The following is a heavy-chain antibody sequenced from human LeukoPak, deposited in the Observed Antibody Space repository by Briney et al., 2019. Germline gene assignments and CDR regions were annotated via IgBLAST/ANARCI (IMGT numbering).Heavy chain of an antibody. CDR3: VRDGTRYDY. V-gene: IGHV3-48*02. J-gene: IGHJ4*02. CDR1: GFTSSSYS. Sequence: PGGSLRLSCAASGFTSSSYSMHWVRQAPGNGLEWVSYISISSSSIYYADSVKGRFTISRDNAKNSLYLQMNSLRDEDTAVYYCVRDGTRYDYWGQGTLVTVSS. CDR2: ISISSSSI. D-gene: IGHD1-26*01.